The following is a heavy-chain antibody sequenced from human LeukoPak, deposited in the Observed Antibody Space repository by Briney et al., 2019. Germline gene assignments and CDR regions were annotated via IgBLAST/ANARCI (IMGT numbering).Heavy chain of an antibody. CDR1: GFTFSSYG. D-gene: IGHD2-2*01. V-gene: IGHV3-33*01. J-gene: IGHJ4*02. Sequence: GRSLGLSCAASGFTFSSYGMHRVRQAPGKGLEWVAVIWYDGSNKYYADSVKGRFTISRDNSKNTLYLQMNSLRAEDTAVYYCARGEIDIVVVPAATNNFDYWGQGTLVTVSS. CDR2: IWYDGSNK. CDR3: ARGEIDIVVVPAATNNFDY.